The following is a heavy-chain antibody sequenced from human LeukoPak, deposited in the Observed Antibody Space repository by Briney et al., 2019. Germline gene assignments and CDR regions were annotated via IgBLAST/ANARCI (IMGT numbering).Heavy chain of an antibody. V-gene: IGHV1-3*03. CDR3: AKVAARYGDYYFDY. J-gene: IGHJ4*02. D-gene: IGHD4-17*01. CDR1: GYTFTNYA. Sequence: ASVKVSCKASGYTFTNYAMHWVRQAPGQRLESMGWINAGNGNTKYSQEFQRRVTITRDTSASAAYMELSSLRSDDMAVYYCAKVAARYGDYYFDYWGQGTLVTVSS. CDR2: INAGNGNT.